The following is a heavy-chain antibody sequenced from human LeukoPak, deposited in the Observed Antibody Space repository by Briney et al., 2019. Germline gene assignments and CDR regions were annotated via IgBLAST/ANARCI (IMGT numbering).Heavy chain of an antibody. J-gene: IGHJ3*02. CDR3: ARGRFLDAFDI. CDR1: GASVSDGNYY. Sequence: PSETLSLTCSVSGASVSDGNYYWSWIRQPPGKGLEWIGYMFYSESTKYNPSLKSRVTISVDKSKNQFSLHMSSVTAADTAVYYCARGRFLDAFDIWGQGTMVTVSS. D-gene: IGHD3-3*01. CDR2: MFYSEST. V-gene: IGHV4-61*01.